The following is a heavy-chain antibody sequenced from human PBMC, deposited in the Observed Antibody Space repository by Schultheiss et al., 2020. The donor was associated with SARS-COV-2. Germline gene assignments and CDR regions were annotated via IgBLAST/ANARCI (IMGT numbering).Heavy chain of an antibody. D-gene: IGHD4-23*01. V-gene: IGHV4-34*01. CDR1: GGSFSGYY. CDR2: INHSGST. CDR3: ARAPDYGGNPFAY. Sequence: SETLSLTCAVYGGSFSGYYWSWIRQPPGKGLEWIGEINHSGSTNYNPSLKSRVTISVDTSKNQFSLKLSSVTAADTAVYYCARAPDYGGNPFAYWGQGTLVTVSS. J-gene: IGHJ4*02.